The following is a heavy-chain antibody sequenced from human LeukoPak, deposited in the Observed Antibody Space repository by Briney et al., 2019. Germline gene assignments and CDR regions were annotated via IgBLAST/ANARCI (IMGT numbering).Heavy chain of an antibody. V-gene: IGHV4-38-2*01. CDR3: ARALPSGSPSLVNWFDP. CDR1: GYSISSGYY. D-gene: IGHD3-10*01. J-gene: IGHJ5*02. Sequence: PETLSLTCAVSGYSISSGYYWGWIRQPPGKGLEWIGSIYHSGSTYYNPSLKSRVTISVDTSKNQFSLKLSSVTAADTAVYYCARALPSGSPSLVNWFDPWGQGTLVTVSS. CDR2: IYHSGST.